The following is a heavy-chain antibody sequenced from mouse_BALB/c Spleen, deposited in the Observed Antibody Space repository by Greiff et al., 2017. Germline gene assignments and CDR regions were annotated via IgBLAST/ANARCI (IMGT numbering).Heavy chain of an antibody. CDR3: TRSGYYYLDY. V-gene: IGHV1S22*01. J-gene: IGHJ2*01. CDR2: ICPGSGST. D-gene: IGHD2-3*01. CDR1: GYSFTSYG. Sequence: LQQPGPELVRPGASVTLSCKASGYSFTSYGMHWVSQRPGKGLEWLGEICPGSGSTNYDENFKSMATLTVDTSSSTSYMQLSSQTAEDAAVYYCTRSGYYYLDYWGQGTTLTVSS.